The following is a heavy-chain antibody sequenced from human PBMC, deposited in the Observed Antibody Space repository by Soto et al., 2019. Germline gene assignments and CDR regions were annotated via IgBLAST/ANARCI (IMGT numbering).Heavy chain of an antibody. CDR3: ARGAGGNSWRSPTFDS. V-gene: IGHV3-66*01. D-gene: IGHD5-18*01. Sequence: EVQLVESGGGLVQPGGSLRLSCAASGFTVSNNYMTWVRQAPGWGLDWVSIIFSAGSTYYADSVRGRFTITRDNSKNTLYLQMNSLRAEDTAIYYCARGAGGNSWRSPTFDSWGQGTLVNVSS. CDR1: GFTVSNNY. J-gene: IGHJ4*02. CDR2: IFSAGST.